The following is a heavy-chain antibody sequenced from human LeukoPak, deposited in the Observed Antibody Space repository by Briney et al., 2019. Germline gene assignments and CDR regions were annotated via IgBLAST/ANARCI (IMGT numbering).Heavy chain of an antibody. D-gene: IGHD3-10*01. J-gene: IGHJ4*02. CDR2: ISYDGSNK. Sequence: PGRSLRLSCAASGLTFSSYGMHWVRQAPGKGLEWVAVISYDGSNKYYADSVKGRFTISRDNSKNTLYLQMNSLRAEDTAVYYCAKAGGPYYYGSGRLDYWGQGTLVTVSS. CDR1: GLTFSSYG. CDR3: AKAGGPYYYGSGRLDY. V-gene: IGHV3-30*18.